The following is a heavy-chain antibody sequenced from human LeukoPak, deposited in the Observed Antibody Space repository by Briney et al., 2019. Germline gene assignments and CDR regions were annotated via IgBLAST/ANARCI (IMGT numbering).Heavy chain of an antibody. CDR2: IIPIFGTA. V-gene: IGHV1-69*05. CDR1: GGTFSSYA. CDR3: ARGPYYYDSSGYWSY. J-gene: IGHJ4*02. Sequence: SVKVSCKASGGTFSSYAISWVRQAPGQGLEWMGGIIPIFGTANYAQKFQGRVTITTDESTSTAYMELSSLRSEDTAVYYCARGPYYYDSSGYWSYWGQGTLVTVSS. D-gene: IGHD3-22*01.